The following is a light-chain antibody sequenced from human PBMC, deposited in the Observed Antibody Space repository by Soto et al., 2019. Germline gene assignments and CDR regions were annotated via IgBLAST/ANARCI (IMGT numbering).Light chain of an antibody. CDR1: SSDIGGHDH. CDR2: DVS. CDR3: SSYTDSRSYV. V-gene: IGLV2-14*03. Sequence: QSVLTQPASVSGSPGQSITISCTGTSSDIGGHDHVSWYQQHPGKAPKLMIYDVSKRPSGVSDRVSGSKSGNTASLTISGLQAEDEADYYCSSYTDSRSYVFGTATKLTVL. J-gene: IGLJ1*01.